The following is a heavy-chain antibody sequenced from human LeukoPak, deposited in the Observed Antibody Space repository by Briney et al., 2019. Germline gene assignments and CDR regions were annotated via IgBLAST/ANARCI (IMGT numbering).Heavy chain of an antibody. CDR3: ARDPYGSGSYTPYNWFDP. Sequence: SVKVSCKASGGTFSSYAISWVRQAPGQGLEWMGGIIPIFGTANYAQKFQGRVTITADESTSTAYMELSSLRSEDTAVYYCARDPYGSGSYTPYNWFDPWGQGTLVTVSP. CDR2: IIPIFGTA. J-gene: IGHJ5*02. V-gene: IGHV1-69*13. CDR1: GGTFSSYA. D-gene: IGHD3-10*01.